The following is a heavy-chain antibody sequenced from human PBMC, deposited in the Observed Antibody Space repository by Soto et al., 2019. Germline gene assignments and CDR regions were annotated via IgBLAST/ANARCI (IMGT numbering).Heavy chain of an antibody. Sequence: GGSLRLSCAASGFTFSSYAMSWVRQAPGKGLEWVSAISGSGGSTYYADSVKGRLTISRDNSKNTLYLQMNSLRAEDTAVYYCATTNTYYDFWSGLEKLDYWGQGT. D-gene: IGHD3-3*01. J-gene: IGHJ4*02. CDR1: GFTFSSYA. V-gene: IGHV3-23*01. CDR3: ATTNTYYDFWSGLEKLDY. CDR2: ISGSGGST.